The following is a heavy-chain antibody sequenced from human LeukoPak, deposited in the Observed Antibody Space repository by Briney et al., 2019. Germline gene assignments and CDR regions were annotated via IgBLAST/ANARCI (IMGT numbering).Heavy chain of an antibody. J-gene: IGHJ6*02. CDR2: ISYDGSNK. D-gene: IGHD2-15*01. Sequence: GGSLRLSCAASGFIFSSYGMHWVRQAPGKGLEWVAVISYDGSNKYYADSVKGRFTISRDNSKNTLYLQMNSLRAEDTAVYYCARDTVGDCSGGSCTGLSDYYYGMDVWGQGTTVTVSS. V-gene: IGHV3-30*03. CDR3: ARDTVGDCSGGSCTGLSDYYYGMDV. CDR1: GFIFSSYG.